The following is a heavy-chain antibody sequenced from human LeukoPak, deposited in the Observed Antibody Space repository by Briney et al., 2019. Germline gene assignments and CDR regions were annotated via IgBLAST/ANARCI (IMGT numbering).Heavy chain of an antibody. D-gene: IGHD6-13*01. Sequence: GGSLRLSCAASGFTFDDYAMHWVRHAPGKGLEWVAGISWNSGNIGYADSMKGRFTISRDNAKNSLYLEIDSLRPEDTALYYCAKDVDSSWYRDYFDYWGQGTLVTVSS. CDR2: ISWNSGNI. J-gene: IGHJ4*02. CDR3: AKDVDSSWYRDYFDY. V-gene: IGHV3-9*01. CDR1: GFTFDDYA.